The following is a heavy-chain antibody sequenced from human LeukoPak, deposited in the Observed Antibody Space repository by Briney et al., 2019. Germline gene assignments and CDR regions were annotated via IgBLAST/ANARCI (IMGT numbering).Heavy chain of an antibody. CDR3: ARDHGDYVYFDY. Sequence: PGGSLRLSCAASGFTFSSYGMHWVRQAPGKGLEWVAVIWYDGSNKYYADSVKGRFTISRDNSKNTLYLQMNSLRAEDTAVYYCARDHGDYVYFDYWGQGTLVTVSS. CDR2: IWYDGSNK. D-gene: IGHD4-17*01. V-gene: IGHV3-33*01. CDR1: GFTFSSYG. J-gene: IGHJ4*02.